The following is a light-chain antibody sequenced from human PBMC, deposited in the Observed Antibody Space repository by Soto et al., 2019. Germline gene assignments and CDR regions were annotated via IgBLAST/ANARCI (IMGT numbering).Light chain of an antibody. Sequence: QSVLTQPPSVSGTPGQRVTISCSGSSSNIGSHLVNWYQQVPGTAPRLLIYTNNQRPSGVPDRFSESKSGTSASLAISGLQSEDEAHYYCATWDASLQSWVFGGGTKVTVL. V-gene: IGLV1-44*01. CDR3: ATWDASLQSWV. CDR2: TNN. CDR1: SSNIGSHL. J-gene: IGLJ3*02.